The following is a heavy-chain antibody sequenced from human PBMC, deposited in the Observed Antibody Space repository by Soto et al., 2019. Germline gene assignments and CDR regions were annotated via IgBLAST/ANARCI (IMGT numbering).Heavy chain of an antibody. D-gene: IGHD1-26*01. CDR3: ARVTPTIEELGDFDY. Sequence: QVQLQESGPGLVKPSETLSLTCTVSGGSVSSGSYYWSWIRQPPGKGLEWIGYIYYSGSTNYNPSLKSRAPIPVHPSKNQFSLKLSSVPAADTAVYYCARVTPTIEELGDFDYWGQGTLVTVSS. CDR2: IYYSGST. J-gene: IGHJ4*02. V-gene: IGHV4-61*01. CDR1: GGSVSSGSYY.